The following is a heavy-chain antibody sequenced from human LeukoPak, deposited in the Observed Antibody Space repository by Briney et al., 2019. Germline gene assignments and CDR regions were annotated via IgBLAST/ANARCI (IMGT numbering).Heavy chain of an antibody. CDR1: GGSISSYY. CDR3: ARLGFCSGGHCHPDY. D-gene: IGHD2-15*01. CDR2: IYYTGST. Sequence: PSETLSLTCTVSGGSISSYYWSWIRQPPGKGLEWIGFIYYTGSTTYNPSLKSRVTMSLDMSNSQLSLRLNSVTAADAAVYYCARLGFCSGGHCHPDYWGQGTLVTVSS. J-gene: IGHJ4*02. V-gene: IGHV4-59*01.